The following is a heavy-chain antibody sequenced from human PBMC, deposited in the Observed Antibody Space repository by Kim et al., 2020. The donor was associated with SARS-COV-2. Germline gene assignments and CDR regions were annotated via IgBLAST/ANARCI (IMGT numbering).Heavy chain of an antibody. CDR3: ARGMKDYYDSSGYYFDY. D-gene: IGHD3-22*01. CDR1: GFTFSSYW. CDR2: INSDGSST. Sequence: GGSLRLSCAASGFTFSSYWMHWVRQAPGKGLVWVSRINSDGSSTSYADSVKGRFTISRDNAKNTLYLQMNSLRAEDTAVYYCARGMKDYYDSSGYYFDYWGQGTLVTVSS. V-gene: IGHV3-74*01. J-gene: IGHJ4*02.